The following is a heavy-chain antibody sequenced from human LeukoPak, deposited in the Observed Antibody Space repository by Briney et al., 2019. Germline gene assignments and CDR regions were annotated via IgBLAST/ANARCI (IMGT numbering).Heavy chain of an antibody. CDR2: IYYSGST. J-gene: IGHJ3*02. D-gene: IGHD3-22*01. V-gene: IGHV4-39*01. CDR3: ARPYYDSSGYHDAFDI. Sequence: WVRQAPGKGLEWIGSIYYSGSTYYNPSLKSRVTISVDTSKNQFSLKLSSVTAADTAVYYCARPYYDSSGYHDAFDIWGQGTMVTVSS.